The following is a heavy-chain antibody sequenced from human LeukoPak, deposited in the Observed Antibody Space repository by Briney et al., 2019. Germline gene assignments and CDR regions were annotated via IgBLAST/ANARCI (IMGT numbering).Heavy chain of an antibody. J-gene: IGHJ4*02. CDR3: ARGHQFLYSTLKGNNYFDY. Sequence: ETLSLTCTVSGGSIRSGDYYWSWVRQAPGKGLEWVSSISSSSGYMYYADSMRGRFTISRDNAKNSLYLQMDSLRAEDTAVYYCARGHQFLYSTLKGNNYFDYWGQGTLVTVSS. CDR2: ISSSSGYM. CDR1: GGSIRSGDYY. V-gene: IGHV3-21*01. D-gene: IGHD2-2*02.